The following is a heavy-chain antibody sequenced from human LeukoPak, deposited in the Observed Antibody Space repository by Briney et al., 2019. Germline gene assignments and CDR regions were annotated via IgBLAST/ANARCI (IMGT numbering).Heavy chain of an antibody. CDR1: GGSFSGYY. D-gene: IGHD6-19*01. CDR3: ARFVQQWLVTGFSYYFDY. CDR2: INHSGST. Sequence: PSETLSLTCAVYGGSFSGYYWSWIRQPPGKGLEWVGEINHSGSTNYTPSLKSRVTISVDTSKNQFSLKLSSVTAADTAVYHCARFVQQWLVTGFSYYFDYWGQGTLVTVSS. V-gene: IGHV4-34*01. J-gene: IGHJ4*02.